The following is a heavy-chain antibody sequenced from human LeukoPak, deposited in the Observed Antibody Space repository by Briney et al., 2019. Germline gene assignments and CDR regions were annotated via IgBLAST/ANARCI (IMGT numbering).Heavy chain of an antibody. CDR2: INHSGST. CDR3: ASSRASYCSSTSCYHPYYFDY. V-gene: IGHV4-34*01. Sequence: SETLSLTCAVYGGSFSGYYWSWIRQPPGKGLEWIGEINHSGSTNYNPSLKSRVTISVDTSKNQFSLKLSSVTAAETAVYYCASSRASYCSSTSCYHPYYFDYWGQGTLVTVSS. D-gene: IGHD2-2*01. J-gene: IGHJ4*02. CDR1: GGSFSGYY.